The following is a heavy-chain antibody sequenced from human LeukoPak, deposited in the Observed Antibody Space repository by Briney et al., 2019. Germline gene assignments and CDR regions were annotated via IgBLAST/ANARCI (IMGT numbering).Heavy chain of an antibody. CDR1: GFTFTSSA. CDR3: ATDDVTTGTETALGY. Sequence: SVKVSCKASGFTFTSSAVQWVRQARGQGLEWIGWIVVGSGNTNYAQKFQERVTINRDISTSTAYMELSSLRSEDTAVYYCATDDVTTGTETALGYWGQGTLVTVSS. V-gene: IGHV1-58*01. J-gene: IGHJ4*02. CDR2: IVVGSGNT. D-gene: IGHD1-1*01.